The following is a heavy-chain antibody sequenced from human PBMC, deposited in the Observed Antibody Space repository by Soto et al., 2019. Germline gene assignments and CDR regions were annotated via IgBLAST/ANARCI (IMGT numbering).Heavy chain of an antibody. Sequence: EVQLVESGGGLVQPGGSVRLSCAASGFTFNTYWMHWVRQAPGKGLVWVSRINGDGRSTTYADSVKGRFTISRDNAKNTLYLQMNSLRADDMAVYYCARGGGTGLVTYGMDVCGQGTTVTVSS. D-gene: IGHD5-18*01. CDR3: ARGGGTGLVTYGMDV. V-gene: IGHV3-74*03. CDR2: INGDGRST. CDR1: GFTFNTYW. J-gene: IGHJ6*02.